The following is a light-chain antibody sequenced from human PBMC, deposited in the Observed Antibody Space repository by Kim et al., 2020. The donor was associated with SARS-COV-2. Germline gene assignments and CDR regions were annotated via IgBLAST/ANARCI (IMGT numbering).Light chain of an antibody. V-gene: IGLV3-21*04. CDR3: QGGDGRSDHYV. Sequence: SYELTQPPSVSVAPGKTARITCGGNNIGSKNVHWYQQKPGQAPVVVIYYDGDRPSGISERFSGSSSGNTATLTISRVEAGDGADYSCQGGDGRSDHYVFG. J-gene: IGLJ1*01. CDR2: YDG. CDR1: NIGSKN.